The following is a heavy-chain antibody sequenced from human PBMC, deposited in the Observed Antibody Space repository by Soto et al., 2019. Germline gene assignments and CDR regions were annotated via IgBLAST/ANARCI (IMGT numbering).Heavy chain of an antibody. CDR3: ATYHAFWSGLPLV. CDR1: GGRFTGYW. J-gene: IGHJ6*02. Sequence: PGVSLKIPCKGFGGRFTGYWSGLVRHLPGKGLEWMGIIYPGDSDTRYSPSFQGQVTISADKSISTAYLQWSSLKASDTAMYYCATYHAFWSGLPLVWGQGTTVTVS. D-gene: IGHD3-3*01. CDR2: IYPGDSDT. V-gene: IGHV5-51*01.